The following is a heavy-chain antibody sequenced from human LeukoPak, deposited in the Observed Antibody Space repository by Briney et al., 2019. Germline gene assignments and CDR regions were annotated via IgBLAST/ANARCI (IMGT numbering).Heavy chain of an antibody. J-gene: IGHJ4*02. CDR2: IYPGDSDT. V-gene: IGHV5-51*01. D-gene: IGHD6-13*01. CDR3: ARQRIAAGNRPGPYYFDY. Sequence: GESLKISCKGSGYSFTSYWIGWVRQMPGKGLEWMGIIYPGDSDTRYSPSFQGQVTISADKSISTAYLQWSSLKASDTAMYYCARQRIAAGNRPGPYYFDYWGQGTPVTVSS. CDR1: GYSFTSYW.